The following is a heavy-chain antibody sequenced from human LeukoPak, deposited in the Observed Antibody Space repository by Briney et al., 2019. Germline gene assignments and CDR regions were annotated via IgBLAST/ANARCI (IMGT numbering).Heavy chain of an antibody. J-gene: IGHJ3*02. CDR1: GFTFSSYG. CDR2: ISYDGSNK. V-gene: IGHV3-30*18. Sequence: GRSLRLSCAASGFTFSSYGMHWVRQAPGKGLGWVAVISYDGSNKYYADSVKGRFTISRDNSKNTLYLQMNSLRAEDTAVYYCAKGLLWFGEMDAFDIWGQGTMVTVSS. CDR3: AKGLLWFGEMDAFDI. D-gene: IGHD3-10*01.